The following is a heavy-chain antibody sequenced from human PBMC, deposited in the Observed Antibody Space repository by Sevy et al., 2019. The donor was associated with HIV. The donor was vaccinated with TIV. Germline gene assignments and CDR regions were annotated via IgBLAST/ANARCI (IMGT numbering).Heavy chain of an antibody. V-gene: IGHV5-51*01. CDR3: ARRASYYGSGSPNWFDP. CDR1: GYSFTSYW. D-gene: IGHD3-10*01. J-gene: IGHJ5*02. Sequence: GESLKISCKGSGYSFTSYWIGWVRQMPGKGLEWMGIIYPGDSDTRYSPSFQGQVTISADKSISTPYLQWSSLKASDTAMYYCARRASYYGSGSPNWFDPWGQGTLVTVSS. CDR2: IYPGDSDT.